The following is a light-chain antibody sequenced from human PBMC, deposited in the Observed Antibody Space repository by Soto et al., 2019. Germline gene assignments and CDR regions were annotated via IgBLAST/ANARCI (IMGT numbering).Light chain of an antibody. CDR2: GAS. CDR1: QSVSSSY. CDR3: QQYNNWPRT. Sequence: EIVLTQSPGTLSLSPGERATLSCRASQSVSSSYLAWYQQKPGQAPRLLIYGASTRATAIPARFSGSGSGTEFTLTISSLQSEDFAVYYCQQYNNWPRTFGQGTKVDI. J-gene: IGKJ1*01. V-gene: IGKV3-15*01.